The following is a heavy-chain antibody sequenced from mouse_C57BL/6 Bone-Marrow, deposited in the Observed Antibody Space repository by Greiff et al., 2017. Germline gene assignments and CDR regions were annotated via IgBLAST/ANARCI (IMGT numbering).Heavy chain of an antibody. CDR1: GFTFSSYA. D-gene: IGHD2-3*01. V-gene: IGHV5-4*01. CDR3: ARDGYYVPFAY. CDR2: ISDGGSYT. J-gene: IGHJ3*01. Sequence: VQLVESGGGLVKPGGSLKLSCAASGFTFSSYAMSWVRQTPEKRLEWVATISDGGSYTYYPDNVKGRFTISRDNAKNNLYLQMSHLKSEDTAMYYCARDGYYVPFAYWGQGTLVTVSA.